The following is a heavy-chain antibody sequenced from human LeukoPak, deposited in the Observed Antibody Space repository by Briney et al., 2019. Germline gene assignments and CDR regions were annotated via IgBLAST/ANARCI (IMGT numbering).Heavy chain of an antibody. Sequence: SETLSLTCAVYGGSFSGYYWSWIRQPPGKGLEWIGYIYYSGSTNYNPSLKSRVTISVDTSKNQFSLKLSSVTAADTAVYYCARDERGYSGYGYYYYGMDVWGQGTTVTVSS. J-gene: IGHJ6*02. CDR1: GGSFSGYY. V-gene: IGHV4-59*01. CDR2: IYYSGST. CDR3: ARDERGYSGYGYYYYGMDV. D-gene: IGHD5-12*01.